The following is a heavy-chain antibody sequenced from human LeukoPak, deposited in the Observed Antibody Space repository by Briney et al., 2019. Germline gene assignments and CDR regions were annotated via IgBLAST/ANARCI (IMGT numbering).Heavy chain of an antibody. J-gene: IGHJ4*02. D-gene: IGHD3-22*01. V-gene: IGHV3-23*01. CDR1: GFSFSDFA. CDR2: MSGRGDST. Sequence: GGSLRLSCKASGFSFSDFAMTWVRQAPGKGLEWVSTMSGRGDSTYYADSVKGRFTVSRENSDNTLYLHMNSLRAEDTAVYFCANPDSSGFYFSMRFDFWGQGTLVTVSS. CDR3: ANPDSSGFYFSMRFDF.